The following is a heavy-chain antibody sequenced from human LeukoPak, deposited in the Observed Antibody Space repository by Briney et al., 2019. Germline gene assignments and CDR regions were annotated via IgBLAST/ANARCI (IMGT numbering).Heavy chain of an antibody. Sequence: PGGSLRLSCSASGFTFSTYAMHWVRQAPGKGLEYVSGISRNGGSTYYADSVKGRFTISRDNSKNTLYPQMSSLRAEDTALYYCVNQISGWVYWGQGTLVTVSS. CDR3: VNQISGWVY. D-gene: IGHD6-19*01. J-gene: IGHJ4*02. V-gene: IGHV3-64D*06. CDR2: ISRNGGST. CDR1: GFTFSTYA.